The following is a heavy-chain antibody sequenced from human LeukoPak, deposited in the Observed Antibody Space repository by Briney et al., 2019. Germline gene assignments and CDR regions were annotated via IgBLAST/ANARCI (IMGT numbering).Heavy chain of an antibody. Sequence: ASVKVSCKASGYTFTSYYMHWVRQAPGQGLEWMGIINPSGGSTSYAQKFQGRVTMTRDTSTSTVYMELSSLRSEDTAVYYCAREYYDFWSGYYGYNWFDPWGQGTLATVSS. D-gene: IGHD3-3*01. V-gene: IGHV1-46*01. CDR2: INPSGGST. CDR3: AREYYDFWSGYYGYNWFDP. CDR1: GYTFTSYY. J-gene: IGHJ5*02.